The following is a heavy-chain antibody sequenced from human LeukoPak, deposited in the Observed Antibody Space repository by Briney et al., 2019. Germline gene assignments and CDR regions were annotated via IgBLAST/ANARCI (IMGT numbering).Heavy chain of an antibody. CDR1: GGSISNYY. CDR2: IYSSGST. J-gene: IGHJ4*02. CDR3: ARGTTGKLLGY. D-gene: IGHD1-1*01. V-gene: IGHV4-59*01. Sequence: SETLSLTCTVSGGSISNYYWSWIRQPPGKGLEWIGDIYSSGSTNYNPSLKSRVTISVDTSKIQFSLKLSSVTAADTAVYYCARGTTGKLLGYWGQGTLVTVSS.